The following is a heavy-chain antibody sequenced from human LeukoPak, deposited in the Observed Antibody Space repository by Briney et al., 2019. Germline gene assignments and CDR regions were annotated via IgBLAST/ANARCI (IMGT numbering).Heavy chain of an antibody. V-gene: IGHV3-23*01. J-gene: IGHJ4*02. CDR2: ISGSGGST. D-gene: IGHD5-24*01. CDR1: GFTFSSYA. Sequence: GGSLRLSRAASGFTFSSYAMSWVRQAPGKGLEWVSLISGSGGSTYYADSVKGRFTISRDNLKNTLYLQMNSLRAEDTAVYYCANRDGSNPEPLYFDYWGQGTLVTVSS. CDR3: ANRDGSNPEPLYFDY.